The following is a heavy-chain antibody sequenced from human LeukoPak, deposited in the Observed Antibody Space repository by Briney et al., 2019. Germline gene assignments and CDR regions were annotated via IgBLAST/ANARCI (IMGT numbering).Heavy chain of an antibody. D-gene: IGHD2-15*01. Sequence: PGGSLRLSCAASGFTFSSYGMHWVRQAPGKGLEWVAIIWYDGNNKHYVDSVKGRFTISRDNSKSTLYLEMNSLRAEDTAVYYCARDGAYCDGGSCYSGYCDYWGQGTLVTVSS. CDR2: IWYDGNNK. CDR1: GFTFSSYG. J-gene: IGHJ4*02. V-gene: IGHV3-33*01. CDR3: ARDGAYCDGGSCYSGYCDY.